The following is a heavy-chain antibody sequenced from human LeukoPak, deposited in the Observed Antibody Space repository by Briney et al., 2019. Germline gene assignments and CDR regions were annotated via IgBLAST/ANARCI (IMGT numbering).Heavy chain of an antibody. CDR2: IYHSGST. V-gene: IGHV4-30-2*01. CDR1: GGSISSGGYY. D-gene: IGHD3-10*01. Sequence: PSETLSLTCTVSGGSISSGGYYWSWIRQPPGKGLEWIGYIYHSGSTYYNPSLKSRVTISVDRSKNQFSLKLSSVTAADTAVYYCARTLWFGELFYYYYMDVWGKGTTVTVSS. J-gene: IGHJ6*03. CDR3: ARTLWFGELFYYYYMDV.